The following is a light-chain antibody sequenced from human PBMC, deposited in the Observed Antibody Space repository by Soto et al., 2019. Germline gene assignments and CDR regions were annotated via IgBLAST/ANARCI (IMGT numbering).Light chain of an antibody. Sequence: QCVLNQPACVSGSPGQSITISCTGSMSDVGRYNYVAWYQQYPGRAPKLVIYEVTNRPSGVSDRFSGSKSGNVASLTISGLQAADEADYYCGSYTSTYVRIFGTGTKVTVL. CDR1: MSDVGRYNY. J-gene: IGLJ1*01. CDR2: EVT. CDR3: GSYTSTYVRI. V-gene: IGLV2-14*01.